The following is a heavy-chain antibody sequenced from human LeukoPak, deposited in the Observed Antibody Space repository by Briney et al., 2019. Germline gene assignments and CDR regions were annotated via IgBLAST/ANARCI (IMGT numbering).Heavy chain of an antibody. CDR3: ARDKYNWNYALDY. D-gene: IGHD1-7*01. Sequence: GASVKASCKASGYTFTGYYMHWVRQAPGQGLEWMGRINPNSGGTNYAQKFQGRVTMTRDTSISTAYMELSRLRSDDTAVYYCARDKYNWNYALDYWGQGTLVTVSS. CDR1: GYTFTGYY. J-gene: IGHJ4*02. V-gene: IGHV1-2*06. CDR2: INPNSGGT.